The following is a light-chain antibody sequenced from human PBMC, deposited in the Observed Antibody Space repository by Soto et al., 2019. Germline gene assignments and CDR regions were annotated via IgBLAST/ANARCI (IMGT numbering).Light chain of an antibody. V-gene: IGLV2-8*01. Sequence: QSALTQPPSASGSPGQSVTISCTGTSSDIGGYNYVSWYQQNPGKAPKLIIFEVSKRPSGVPDRFSGSKSGNTASLTVSGLKAEDEADYFCSSYAGNSVVFGGGTKLTVL. CDR1: SSDIGGYNY. CDR3: SSYAGNSVV. CDR2: EVS. J-gene: IGLJ2*01.